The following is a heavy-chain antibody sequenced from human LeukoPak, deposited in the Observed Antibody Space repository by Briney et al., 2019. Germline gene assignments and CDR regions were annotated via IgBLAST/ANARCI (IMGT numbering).Heavy chain of an antibody. D-gene: IGHD2-2*01. CDR1: GFTFSDYY. CDR3: ARDRRYCSSTSCSSDAFDI. J-gene: IGHJ3*02. CDR2: ISSCGSTI. Sequence: PGGSLRLSCAASGFTFSDYYMSWIRQAPGKGLEWVSYISSCGSTIYYADSVKGRFTISRDNAKNSLYLQMNSLRAEDTAVYYCARDRRYCSSTSCSSDAFDIWGQGTMVTVSS. V-gene: IGHV3-11*04.